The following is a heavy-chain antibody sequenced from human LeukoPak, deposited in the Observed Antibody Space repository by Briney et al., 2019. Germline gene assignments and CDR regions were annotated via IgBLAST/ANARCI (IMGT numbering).Heavy chain of an antibody. CDR3: ARAPYYYYYMDV. V-gene: IGHV4-39*01. Sequence: SETLSLTCTVSGGSISSSSYYWGWIRQPPGKGLEWIGSIYYSGSTYYNPSLKSRVTISVDTSKNQFSLKLSSVTAADTAVYYCARAPYYYYYMDVWGKGTTVTVSS. J-gene: IGHJ6*03. CDR2: IYYSGST. CDR1: GGSISSSSYY.